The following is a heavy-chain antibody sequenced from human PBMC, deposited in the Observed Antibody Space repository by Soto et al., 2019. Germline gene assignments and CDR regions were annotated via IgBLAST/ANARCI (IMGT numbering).Heavy chain of an antibody. CDR1: GESFSGYY. Sequence: SETLSLTCAVYGESFSGYYWSWIRQPPGKGLEWIGEINHSGSTNYNPSLKSRVTISVDTSKNQFSLKLSSVTAADTAVYYCARGSSSTRNYYYYMDVWGKGTMVTVSS. D-gene: IGHD2-2*01. CDR3: ARGSSSTRNYYYYMDV. CDR2: INHSGST. J-gene: IGHJ6*03. V-gene: IGHV4-34*01.